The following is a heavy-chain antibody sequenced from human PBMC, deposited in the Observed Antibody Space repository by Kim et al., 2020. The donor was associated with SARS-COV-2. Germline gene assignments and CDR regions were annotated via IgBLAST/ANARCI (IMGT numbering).Heavy chain of an antibody. CDR3: AKEILSGSWHGNEV. CDR1: AFTFSTYG. J-gene: IGHJ6*01. CDR2: ITGSADRT. D-gene: IGHD3-9*01. V-gene: IGHV3-23*01. Sequence: GGSLRLSCAASAFTFSTYGMSWVRQAPGKGLEWVSSITGSADRTYYADSVKGRFTHSRANSRDTLYLQMNGLRAGHTAVYYYAKEILSGSWHGNEVWGPGTTVTVSS.